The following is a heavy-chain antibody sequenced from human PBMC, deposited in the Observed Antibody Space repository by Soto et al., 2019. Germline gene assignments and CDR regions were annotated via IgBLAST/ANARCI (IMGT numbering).Heavy chain of an antibody. Sequence: QVQLVQSGAEVTKPGSSVKVSCKASGGNFRSESINWVRQAPGQGLEWMGGIIPFFATSDYAQKFQGRLTITADDSTTTAYLELSSLRSPDPAVYYWARGHVFGGNSDADAIWGQGTMVTVSS. V-gene: IGHV1-69*12. CDR3: ARGHVFGGNSDADAI. CDR2: IIPFFATS. CDR1: GGNFRSES. J-gene: IGHJ3*02. D-gene: IGHD2-21*02.